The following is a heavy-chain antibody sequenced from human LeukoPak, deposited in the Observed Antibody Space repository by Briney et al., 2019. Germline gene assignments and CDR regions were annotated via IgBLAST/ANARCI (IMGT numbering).Heavy chain of an antibody. CDR1: KFTFSSYA. J-gene: IGHJ6*03. Sequence: GGSLRLSCAASKFTFSSYAMSWVRQAPGKGLEWVSGISGGGVSTYYADSVHGRFIISRDNSQNTLYLQMSSLRAEDTGVYDCAKDGGYSANIYYTDVWGKGTTVTVSS. CDR2: ISGGGVST. V-gene: IGHV3-23*01. CDR3: AKDGGYSANIYYTDV. D-gene: IGHD5-18*01.